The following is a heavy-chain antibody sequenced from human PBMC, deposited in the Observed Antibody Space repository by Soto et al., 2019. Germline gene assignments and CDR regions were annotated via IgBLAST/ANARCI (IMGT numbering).Heavy chain of an antibody. V-gene: IGHV1-69*02. Sequence: SVKVSCKASGGTFSSNIITWVRQAPGQGLEWMGRIIPILDITYYAQRFQGRVTITADKSTSTAYMELSGLRSEDTAVYYCAREKHYGDYHYYYYYGMDVWGQGTTVTVSS. D-gene: IGHD4-17*01. CDR2: IIPILDIT. CDR3: AREKHYGDYHYYYYYGMDV. J-gene: IGHJ6*02. CDR1: GGTFSSNI.